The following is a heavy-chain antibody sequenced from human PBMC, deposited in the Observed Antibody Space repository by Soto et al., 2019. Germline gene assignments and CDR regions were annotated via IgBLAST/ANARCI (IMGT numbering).Heavy chain of an antibody. D-gene: IGHD3-22*01. CDR2: IRSKAYGGTT. V-gene: IGHV3-49*03. CDR1: VFTFGDYA. CDR3: TRPYYYDSTGYQRY. J-gene: IGHJ4*02. Sequence: WSLRLSCTASVFTFGDYAMSWFRQAPGKGLEWVGFIRSKAYGGTTGYAASVKDRFTISRDDSKSIAYLQMNSLKTEDTAVYYCTRPYYYDSTGYQRYWGQGTLVTVSS.